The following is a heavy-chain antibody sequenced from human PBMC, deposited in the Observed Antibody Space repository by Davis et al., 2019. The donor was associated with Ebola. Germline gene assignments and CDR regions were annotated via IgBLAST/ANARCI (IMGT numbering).Heavy chain of an antibody. Sequence: GESLKISCVGSGFTFSAYTMNWVRQAPGKGLEWVACIGSSAGYIYYADSVRGRFTISRDNANNSTYLQMNSLRVEDTAVYYCAKGGSGWPSDYSYGMGVWGKGTTVTVSS. V-gene: IGHV3-21*04. CDR1: GFTFSAYT. J-gene: IGHJ6*04. CDR2: IGSSAGYI. D-gene: IGHD6-19*01. CDR3: AKGGSGWPSDYSYGMGV.